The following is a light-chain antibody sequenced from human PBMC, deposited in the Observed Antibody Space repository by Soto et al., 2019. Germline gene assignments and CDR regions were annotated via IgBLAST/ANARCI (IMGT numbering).Light chain of an antibody. CDR3: QQRYKWPLT. CDR1: QTVGSD. J-gene: IGKJ4*01. Sequence: EIVLTQSPGTLSLSPGDRATLSCRASQTVGSDLAWYQQKPGQAPRLLIYDAFNRATGIPARFSGSGSGTDLTLTISSLEPEDFAVYYCQQRYKWPLTFGGGTKVEIK. CDR2: DAF. V-gene: IGKV3-11*01.